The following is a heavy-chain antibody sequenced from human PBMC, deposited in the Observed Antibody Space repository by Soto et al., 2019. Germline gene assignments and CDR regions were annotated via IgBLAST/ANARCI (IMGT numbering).Heavy chain of an antibody. CDR1: GYTFTNYG. J-gene: IGHJ3*02. CDR3: ARGTIFDAFDI. CDR2: ISAYIRNT. D-gene: IGHD3-3*01. V-gene: IGHV1-18*01. Sequence: QIQLVQSGAEVKKPGASVKVSCKASGYTFTNYGINWVRQAPGQGLEWMGWISAYIRNTNYAQKFQGRVSMPTDTSTSTAYMELSSLTSDDTAVYYCARGTIFDAFDIWGQGTVVTVSS.